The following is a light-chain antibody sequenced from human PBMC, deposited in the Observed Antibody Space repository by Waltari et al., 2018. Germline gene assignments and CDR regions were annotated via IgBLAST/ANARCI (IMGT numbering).Light chain of an antibody. Sequence: EIVLTQSPATLSLSLGETATLSCRASQTISSYFAWYQHRPGQAPRLLIYDASKRATGIPVRFSGRDSGTDFTLTITSLEPEDFAVYYCQHIFTFGPGSRVDL. J-gene: IGKJ3*01. CDR1: QTISSY. CDR3: QHIFT. CDR2: DAS. V-gene: IGKV3-11*01.